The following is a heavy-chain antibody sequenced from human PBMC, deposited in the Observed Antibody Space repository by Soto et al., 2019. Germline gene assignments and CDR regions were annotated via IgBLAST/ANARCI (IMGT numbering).Heavy chain of an antibody. J-gene: IGHJ1*01. CDR1: GGSFSGYY. V-gene: IGHV4-34*01. Sequence: SETLSLTCAVYGGSFSGYYWSWIRQPPGKGLEWIGEINHSGSTNYNPSLKSRVTISVDTSKNQFSLKLSSVTAADTAVYYCASLGTRRNFQHWGQGTLVTVSS. CDR2: INHSGST. CDR3: ASLGTRRNFQH.